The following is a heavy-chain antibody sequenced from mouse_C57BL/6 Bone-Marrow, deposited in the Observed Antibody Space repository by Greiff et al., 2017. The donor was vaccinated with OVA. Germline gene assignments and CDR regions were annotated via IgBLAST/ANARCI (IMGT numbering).Heavy chain of an antibody. CDR1: GYTFTSYW. D-gene: IGHD3-2*02. CDR3: ARKGQLSYFEY. Sequence: QVQLKEPGAELAKPGASVKLSCKASGYTFTSYWMHWVKQRPGQGLEWIGYINPSSGYTKYNRKFKDKATLTADKYSSTAYMQLNSLTYEDTAVYYCARKGQLSYFEYGGQGTTLTVTS. CDR2: INPSSGYT. V-gene: IGHV1-7*01. J-gene: IGHJ2*01.